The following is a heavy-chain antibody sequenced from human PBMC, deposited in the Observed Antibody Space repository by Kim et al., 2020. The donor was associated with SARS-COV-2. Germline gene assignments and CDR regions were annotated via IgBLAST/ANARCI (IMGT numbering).Heavy chain of an antibody. Sequence: SVKVSCKASGGTFSSYAISWVRQAPGQGLEWMGGIIPIFGTANYAQKFQGRVTITADESTSTAYMELSSLRSEDTAVYYCARDGREAVAGTWYGYWGQGTLVTVSS. D-gene: IGHD6-19*01. CDR2: IIPIFGTA. J-gene: IGHJ4*02. CDR3: ARDGREAVAGTWYGY. V-gene: IGHV1-69*13. CDR1: GGTFSSYA.